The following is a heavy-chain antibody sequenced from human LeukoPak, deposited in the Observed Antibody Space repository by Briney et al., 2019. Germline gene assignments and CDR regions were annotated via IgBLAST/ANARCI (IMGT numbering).Heavy chain of an antibody. CDR3: AKDTGVVVPEYFQH. J-gene: IGHJ1*01. D-gene: IGHD2-15*01. CDR1: GGSISSSSYY. Sequence: TSETLSLTCTVSGGSISSSSYYWGWIRQPPGKGLEWIGSIYYSGSTYYNPSLKSRVTISVDTSKNQFSLKLSSVTAADTAVYYCAKDTGVVVPEYFQHWGQGTLVTVSS. CDR2: IYYSGST. V-gene: IGHV4-39*07.